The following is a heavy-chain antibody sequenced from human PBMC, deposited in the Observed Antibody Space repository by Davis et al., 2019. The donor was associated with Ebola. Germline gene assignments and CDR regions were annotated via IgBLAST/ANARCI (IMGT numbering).Heavy chain of an antibody. J-gene: IGHJ4*02. CDR1: GGSFSGYY. CDR2: INHSGST. CDR3: AKAGRQDY. Sequence: PSETLSLTCAVYGGSFSGYYWSWIRQPPGKGLEWIGEINHSGSTNYNPSLKSRVTISVDTSKNQFSLKLSSVTAADTAVYYCAKAGRQDYWGQGTLVTVSS. V-gene: IGHV4-34*01. D-gene: IGHD6-6*01.